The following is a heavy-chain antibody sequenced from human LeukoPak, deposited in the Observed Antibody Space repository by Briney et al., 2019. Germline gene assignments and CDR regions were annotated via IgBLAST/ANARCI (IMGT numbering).Heavy chain of an antibody. CDR1: GCTFSSYS. D-gene: IGHD3-10*01. V-gene: IGHV3-48*01. Sequence: GSLRLSCAASGCTFSSYSMNWVRQAPGKGLEWVSYISSSSSTIYYADSVEGRFTISRDKAKNSLYLPMNSLSAEDKAVYYCARREGVGTNFDYWGQGTLVTVSS. CDR3: ARREGVGTNFDY. CDR2: ISSSSSTI. J-gene: IGHJ4*02.